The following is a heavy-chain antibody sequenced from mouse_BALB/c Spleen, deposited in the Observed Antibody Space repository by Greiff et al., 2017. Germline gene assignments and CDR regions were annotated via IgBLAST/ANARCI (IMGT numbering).Heavy chain of an antibody. CDR3: ARSGYYSMDY. J-gene: IGHJ4*01. Sequence: EVQLQESGGGLVQPGGSRKLSCAASGFTFSSFGMHWVRQAPEKGLEWVAYISSGSSTIYYADTVKGRFTISRDNPKNTLFLQMTSLRSEDTAMYYCARSGYYSMDYWGQGTSVTVSS. CDR1: GFTFSSFG. D-gene: IGHD3-1*01. V-gene: IGHV5-17*02. CDR2: ISSGSSTI.